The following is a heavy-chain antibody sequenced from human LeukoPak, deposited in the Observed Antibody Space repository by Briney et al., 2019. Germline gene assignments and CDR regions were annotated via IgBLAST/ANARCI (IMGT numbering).Heavy chain of an antibody. CDR3: SRDLLMYYSGSGEST. J-gene: IGHJ5*02. Sequence: ASVKVSCKASGYTFTGYYIHWVRQAPGQGPEWMGWTNPHSGATNYAQKFQGRVTMTRDTSISTAFMELSSLRFDDTAMYYCSRDLLMYYSGSGESTWGQGTQVTVSS. CDR1: GYTFTGYY. D-gene: IGHD3-10*01. CDR2: TNPHSGAT. V-gene: IGHV1-2*02.